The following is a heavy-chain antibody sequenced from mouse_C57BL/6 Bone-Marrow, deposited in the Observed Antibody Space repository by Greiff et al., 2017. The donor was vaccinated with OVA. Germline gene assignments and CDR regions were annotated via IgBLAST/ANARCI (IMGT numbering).Heavy chain of an antibody. CDR3: ARNGLYDYAFYWYFDV. CDR2: IHPNSGST. J-gene: IGHJ1*03. CDR1: GYTFTSYW. D-gene: IGHD2-4*01. Sequence: QVQLQQPGAELVKPGASVTLSCKASGYTFTSYWMHWVKQRPGQGLEWIGMIHPNSGSTNYNEKFKSKATLTVDKSSSKAYMQLSSLPSEDSAVYYCARNGLYDYAFYWYFDVWGTGTTVTVSS. V-gene: IGHV1-64*01.